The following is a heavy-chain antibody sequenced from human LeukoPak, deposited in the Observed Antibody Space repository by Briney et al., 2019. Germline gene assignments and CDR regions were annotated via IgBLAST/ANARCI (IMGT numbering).Heavy chain of an antibody. Sequence: PGGSLRLSCAASGFSFNAYWMAWVRQAPGTGLEWVANINPAGSETFHVDPVKGRSSISRDHAKNLVYLQMNSLRAEDTAVYYCATFGLVAALDLWGQGTLVTVSS. CDR2: INPAGSET. J-gene: IGHJ4*02. CDR1: GFSFNAYW. D-gene: IGHD5-12*01. CDR3: ATFGLVAALDL. V-gene: IGHV3-7*01.